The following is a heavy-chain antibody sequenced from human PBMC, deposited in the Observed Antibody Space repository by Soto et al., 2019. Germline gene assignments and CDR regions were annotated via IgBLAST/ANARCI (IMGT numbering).Heavy chain of an antibody. Sequence: SETLSLTCTVAGASMNGNYWTWVRQPPGKGLEWIGNMFYSGTTNYNPSLKSRVTMSLDTSVNQFSLRLSSVTAADTAVYYCARPNMWYGKIQEWGRGTLVTVSS. CDR3: ARPNMWYGKIQE. V-gene: IGHV4-59*01. CDR2: MFYSGTT. J-gene: IGHJ1*01. CDR1: GASMNGNY. D-gene: IGHD2-15*01.